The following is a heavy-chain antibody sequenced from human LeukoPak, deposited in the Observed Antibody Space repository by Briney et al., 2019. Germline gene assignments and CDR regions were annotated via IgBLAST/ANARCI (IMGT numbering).Heavy chain of an antibody. CDR2: IYYSGST. CDR3: ARSRDGYNWGFDY. J-gene: IGHJ4*02. Sequence: PSETLSLTCTVSGGSISIYYWSWIRQPPGKGLEWIGYIYYSGSTNYNPSLKSRVTISVDTSKNQFSLKLSSVTAADTAVYYCARSRDGYNWGFDYWGQGTLVTVSS. D-gene: IGHD5-12*01. CDR1: GGSISIYY. V-gene: IGHV4-59*01.